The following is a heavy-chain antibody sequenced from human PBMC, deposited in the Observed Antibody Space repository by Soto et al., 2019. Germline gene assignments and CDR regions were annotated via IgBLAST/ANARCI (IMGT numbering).Heavy chain of an antibody. CDR3: ASGKGIGWYESSEY. CDR2: IYRDGIT. CDR1: GFTVSISY. D-gene: IGHD6-19*01. Sequence: EVQLVESGGGLIQPGESLRLSCAASGFTVSISYMSWVRQAPGKGLEWVSTIYRDGITYYADSVESRFTISRDNSKNTLYLQMNSLRAEDTATYFCASGKGIGWYESSEYGGQGTFVTVAS. J-gene: IGHJ4*02. V-gene: IGHV3-53*01.